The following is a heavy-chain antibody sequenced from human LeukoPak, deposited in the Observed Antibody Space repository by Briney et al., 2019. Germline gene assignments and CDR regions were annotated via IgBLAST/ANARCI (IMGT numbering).Heavy chain of an antibody. V-gene: IGHV3-21*01. CDR1: GFTFSNAW. CDR2: ITSSSSYK. Sequence: GGSLRLSCAASGFTFSNAWMSWVRQAPGKGLEWISSITSSSSYKFYADSVKGRFTISRDNAKNSLYLQMNSLRAEDTAVYYCARDPYSGAYYEGYYYYYMDVWGKGTTVTVSS. CDR3: ARDPYSGAYYEGYYYYYMDV. D-gene: IGHD1-26*01. J-gene: IGHJ6*03.